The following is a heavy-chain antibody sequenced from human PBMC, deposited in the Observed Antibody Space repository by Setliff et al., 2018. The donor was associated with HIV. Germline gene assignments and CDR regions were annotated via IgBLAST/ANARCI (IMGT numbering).Heavy chain of an antibody. J-gene: IGHJ4*02. CDR2: IRYDGSNK. D-gene: IGHD6-19*01. CDR3: VRPVREPVD. V-gene: IGHV3-30*02. CDR1: GFTFSSYG. Sequence: GGSLRLSCAASGFTFSSYGMHWVRQAPGKGLEWVAFIRYDGSNKYYADSVKGRFTISRDNAKNSVYLQMNSLRAEDTAMYYCVRPVREPVDWGRGTLVTVSS.